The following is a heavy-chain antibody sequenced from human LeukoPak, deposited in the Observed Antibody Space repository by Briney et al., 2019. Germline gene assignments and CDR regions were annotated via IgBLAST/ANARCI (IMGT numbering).Heavy chain of an antibody. CDR1: GFTLSTYA. CDR2: ISGSGGST. D-gene: IGHD3-10*01. Sequence: GGSLRLSCAASGFTLSTYAMSWVRQAPGKGLEWVSLISGSGGSTYYADSVKGRFTISRDKFKNTLFLQMNSLRAEDTAVYYCAKDVRVGEYYGSGTYLDFWGQGTLVTVSS. J-gene: IGHJ4*02. CDR3: AKDVRVGEYYGSGTYLDF. V-gene: IGHV3-23*01.